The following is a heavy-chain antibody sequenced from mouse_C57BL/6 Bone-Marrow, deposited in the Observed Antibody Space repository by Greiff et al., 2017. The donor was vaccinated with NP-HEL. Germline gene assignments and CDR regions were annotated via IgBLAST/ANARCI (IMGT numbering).Heavy chain of an antibody. Sequence: EVKLQESGGDLVKPGGSLKLSCAASGFTFSSYGMSWVRQTPDKRLEWVATISSGGSYTYYPDSVKGRFTLSRDNAKNTLYLQMSSLKSEDTAMYYCASPYDYDVAWFAYGGQGTLVTVSA. CDR1: GFTFSSYG. J-gene: IGHJ3*01. D-gene: IGHD2-4*01. CDR3: ASPYDYDVAWFAY. V-gene: IGHV5-6*01. CDR2: ISSGGSYT.